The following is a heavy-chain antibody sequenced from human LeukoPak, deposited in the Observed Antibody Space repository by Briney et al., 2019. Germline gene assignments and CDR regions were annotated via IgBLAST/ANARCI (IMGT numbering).Heavy chain of an antibody. CDR3: SKPRLGNPVGPRVDY. CDR1: GFIFSSYA. CDR2: ISGSGGST. V-gene: IGHV3-23*01. J-gene: IGHJ4*02. Sequence: GGSLRLSCAASGFIFSSYAMSWVRQAPGKGLEWVSGISGSGGSTYYADSVKGRFTISRDNSKNTLYLQMNSLRAEDTAVYYCSKPRLGNPVGPRVDYGGKEPRVPVSS. D-gene: IGHD1-26*01.